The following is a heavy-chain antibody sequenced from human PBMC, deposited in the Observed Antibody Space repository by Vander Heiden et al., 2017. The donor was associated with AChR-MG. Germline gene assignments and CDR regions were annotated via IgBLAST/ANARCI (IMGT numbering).Heavy chain of an antibody. D-gene: IGHD4-17*01. CDR3: AKGGLHDYGDYLPNYFDY. J-gene: IGHJ4*02. Sequence: EVQLVESGGGLVQPGRSLRLSCAASGFTFDDYAMHWVRQAPGKGLEWVSGISWNSGSIGYADSVKGRFTISRDNAKNSLYLQMNSLRAEDTALYYCAKGGLHDYGDYLPNYFDYWGQGTLVTVSS. CDR1: GFTFDDYA. V-gene: IGHV3-9*01. CDR2: ISWNSGSI.